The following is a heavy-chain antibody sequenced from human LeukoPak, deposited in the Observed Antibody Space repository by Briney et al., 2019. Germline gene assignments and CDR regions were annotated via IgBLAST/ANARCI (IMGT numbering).Heavy chain of an antibody. Sequence: SETLSLTCTVSGDSISNYYWSWIRQPPGKGLEWIGYIYTSGSTNYNPSLKSRVTISVDTSKNQFSLKLSSVTAADTAVYYCARQNDFWSGYFDYWGQGTLVTVSS. CDR2: IYTSGST. D-gene: IGHD3-3*01. J-gene: IGHJ4*02. CDR3: ARQNDFWSGYFDY. V-gene: IGHV4-4*09. CDR1: GDSISNYY.